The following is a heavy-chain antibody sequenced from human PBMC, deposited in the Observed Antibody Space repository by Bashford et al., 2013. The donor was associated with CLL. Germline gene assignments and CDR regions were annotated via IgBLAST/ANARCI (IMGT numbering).Heavy chain of an antibody. CDR1: GYTFANYA. CDR3: ARGFSVAYPLSLSY. V-gene: IGHV7-4-1*02. CDR2: INTNTGNP. Sequence: ASVKVSCRTSGYTFANYAVNWVRQAPGQGLEWMGWINTNTGNPSYAPGFTGRFVFSMDTSVSTAYLQITSLSSGDTAVYFCARGFSVAYPLSLSYWGQGTLVTVSS. J-gene: IGHJ4*02. D-gene: IGHD6-19*01.